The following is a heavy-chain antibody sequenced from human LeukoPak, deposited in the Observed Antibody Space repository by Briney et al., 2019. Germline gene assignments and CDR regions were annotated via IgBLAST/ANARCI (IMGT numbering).Heavy chain of an antibody. D-gene: IGHD3-22*01. Sequence: SVKVSCKASGGTFSSYAISWVRQAPGQGLEWMGGIIPIFGTANYAQKFQGRVTITTDEFTSTAYMELSSLRSEDTAVYYCAREFQNRGYYDSSGPAYWGQGTLVTVSS. CDR3: AREFQNRGYYDSSGPAY. V-gene: IGHV1-69*05. J-gene: IGHJ4*02. CDR2: IIPIFGTA. CDR1: GGTFSSYA.